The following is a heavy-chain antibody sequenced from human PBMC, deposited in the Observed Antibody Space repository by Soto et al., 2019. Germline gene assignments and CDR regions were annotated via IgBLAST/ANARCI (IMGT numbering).Heavy chain of an antibody. CDR2: ISSSGST. D-gene: IGHD3-10*01. CDR3: ARRDRFSFDY. CDR1: DASISSSNYY. J-gene: IGHJ4*02. V-gene: IGHV4-39*01. Sequence: SETLSLTCTVSDASISSSNYYWGWIRQPPGKGLEWIGSISSSGSTYYKASLKSRVVMSVDTSKNQFSIKLTSVTAADTAVYYCARRDRFSFDYWGQGTLVTVSS.